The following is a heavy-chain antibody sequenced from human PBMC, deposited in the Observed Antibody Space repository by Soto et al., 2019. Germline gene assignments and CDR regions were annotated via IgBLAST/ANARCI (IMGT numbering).Heavy chain of an antibody. CDR1: HHSSDDHY. J-gene: IGHJ5*01. CDR3: ARVFMRWFHC. CDR2: VSDSGST. V-gene: IGHV4-59*11. Sequence: HTCTAAHHSSDDHYSTSFGQPPGKKLEWIGYVSDSGSTKYNPSLRSRVTISVDTSKNRFSLKLNSVNAADTAVYYCARVFMRWFHC.